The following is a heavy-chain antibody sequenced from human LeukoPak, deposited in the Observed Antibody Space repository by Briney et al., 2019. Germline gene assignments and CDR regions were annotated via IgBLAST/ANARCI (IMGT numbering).Heavy chain of an antibody. V-gene: IGHV4-39*07. CDR1: GGSISSSSYY. Sequence: SETLSLTCTVSGGSISSSSYYWGWIRQPPGKGLEWIGSIYYSGSTYYNPSLKSRVTISVDTSKNQFSLKLSSVTAADTAVYYCARDLAKRYGDSDDAFDIWGQGTMVTVSS. D-gene: IGHD4-17*01. J-gene: IGHJ3*02. CDR2: IYYSGST. CDR3: ARDLAKRYGDSDDAFDI.